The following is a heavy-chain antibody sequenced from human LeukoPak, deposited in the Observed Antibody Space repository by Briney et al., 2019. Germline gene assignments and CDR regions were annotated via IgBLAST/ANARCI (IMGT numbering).Heavy chain of an antibody. CDR3: ATNDYGASDY. Sequence: PGGSLRLSCAASGFTFSSYAMHWVRQAPGKGLEWVAVISYDGSNKYYADSVKGRFTISRDNSKNTLYLQMNSLRAEDTAVFYCATNDYGASDYWGQGTLVTVSS. V-gene: IGHV3-30*04. J-gene: IGHJ4*02. CDR2: ISYDGSNK. CDR1: GFTFSSYA. D-gene: IGHD4-17*01.